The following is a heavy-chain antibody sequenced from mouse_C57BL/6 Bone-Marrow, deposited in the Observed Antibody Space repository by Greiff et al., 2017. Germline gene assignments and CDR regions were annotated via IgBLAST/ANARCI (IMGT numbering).Heavy chain of an antibody. V-gene: IGHV5-9-1*02. CDR1: GFTFSSYA. CDR3: TEHYYGRSYWYFDV. CDR2: ISSGGDYI. D-gene: IGHD1-1*01. Sequence: EVQVVESGEGLVKPGGSLKLSCAASGFTFSSYAMSWVRQTPEKRLEWVAYISSGGDYIYYADTVKGRFTISRDTARNTLYLQMSSLKSEDTAMYYCTEHYYGRSYWYFDVWGKGTTVTVSS. J-gene: IGHJ1*03.